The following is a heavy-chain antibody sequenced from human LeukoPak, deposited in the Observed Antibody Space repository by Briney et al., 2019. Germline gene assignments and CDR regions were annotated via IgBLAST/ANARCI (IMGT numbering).Heavy chain of an antibody. Sequence: SETLSLTCAVYGGSFSGYYWSWIRQPPGKGLEGSGEINHSGSTNYNPSLKSRVTISVDTSKNQFSLKLSSVTAADTAVYYCARGRATRRFWSGYHYFDYWGQGTLVTVSS. CDR2: INHSGST. CDR3: ARGRATRRFWSGYHYFDY. D-gene: IGHD3-3*01. CDR1: GGSFSGYY. V-gene: IGHV4-34*01. J-gene: IGHJ4*02.